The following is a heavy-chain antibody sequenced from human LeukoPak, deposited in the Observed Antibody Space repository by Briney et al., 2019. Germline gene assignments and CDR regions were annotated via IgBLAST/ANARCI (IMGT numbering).Heavy chain of an antibody. CDR3: ARGHRTPVVMVFLYYMDV. D-gene: IGHD4-23*01. V-gene: IGHV3-30-3*01. CDR1: GFTFSSYA. CDR2: ISYDGSNK. Sequence: GGSLRLSCAASGFTFSSYAMHWVRQAPGRGLEWVAVISYDGSNKYYADSVKGRFTISRDNSKNTLYLQMNSLRAEDTAVYYCARGHRTPVVMVFLYYMDVWGKGTTVTVSS. J-gene: IGHJ6*03.